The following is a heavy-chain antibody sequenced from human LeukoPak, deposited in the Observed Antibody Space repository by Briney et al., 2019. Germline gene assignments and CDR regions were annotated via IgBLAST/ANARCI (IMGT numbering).Heavy chain of an antibody. CDR3: ARDVAYGSGSHHPYMDV. CDR2: IYSGGST. CDR1: GFTVSSNY. D-gene: IGHD3-10*01. V-gene: IGHV3-53*01. J-gene: IGHJ6*03. Sequence: PGGSLRLSCAASGFTVSSNYMSWVRQAPEKGLEWVSVIYSGGSTYYADSVKGRFTISRDNSKNTLYLQMNSLRAEDTAVYYCARDVAYGSGSHHPYMDVWGKGTTVTVSS.